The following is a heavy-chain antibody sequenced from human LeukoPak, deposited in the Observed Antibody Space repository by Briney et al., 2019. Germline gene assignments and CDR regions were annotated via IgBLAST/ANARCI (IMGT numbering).Heavy chain of an antibody. J-gene: IGHJ4*02. CDR1: GFTFSNAW. CDR2: IKQDGSEK. CDR3: ARDSGWELLVVGYYFDY. D-gene: IGHD1-26*01. V-gene: IGHV3-7*03. Sequence: GGSLRLSCAASGFTFSNAWMSWVRQAPGKGLEWVANIKQDGSEKYYVDSVKGRFTISRDNAKNTLYLQMNSLRAEDTAVYYCARDSGWELLVVGYYFDYWGQGTLVTVSS.